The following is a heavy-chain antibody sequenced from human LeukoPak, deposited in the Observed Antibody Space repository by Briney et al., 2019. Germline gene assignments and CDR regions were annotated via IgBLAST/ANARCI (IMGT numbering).Heavy chain of an antibody. CDR3: ARRQLVPYYYYGMDV. J-gene: IGHJ6*02. V-gene: IGHV3-48*04. D-gene: IGHD6-13*01. CDR2: ISSSGSTI. CDR1: GFTFSSYW. Sequence: GGTLRLSCAASGFTFSSYWMSWVRQAPGKGLEWVSYISSSGSTIYYADSVKGRFTISRDNAKNSLYLQMNSLRAEDTAVYYCARRQLVPYYYYGMDVWGQGTTVTVSS.